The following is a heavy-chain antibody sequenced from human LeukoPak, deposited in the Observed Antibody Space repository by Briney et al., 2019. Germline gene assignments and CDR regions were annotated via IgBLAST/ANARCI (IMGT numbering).Heavy chain of an antibody. D-gene: IGHD3-3*01. CDR1: GNYW. CDR3: AKDHYWSIDY. V-gene: IGHV3-74*01. CDR2: INSDRSWT. Sequence: GGSLRLSCAASGNYWMHWVRQAPGKGLVWVSHINSDRSWTSYADSVKGRFTISKDNAKNTVYLQMNSLRAEDTAVYYCAKDHYWSIDYWGRGTLVTVSS. J-gene: IGHJ4*02.